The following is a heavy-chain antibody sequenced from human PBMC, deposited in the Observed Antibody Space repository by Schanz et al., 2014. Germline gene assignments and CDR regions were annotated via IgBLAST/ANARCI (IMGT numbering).Heavy chain of an antibody. CDR2: ISAYTNNT. V-gene: IGHV1-18*01. CDR1: RYTFNTYG. D-gene: IGHD5-18*01. J-gene: IGHJ6*02. Sequence: GPEVKEPGASVKVSCEASRYTFNTYGLNWVRQAPGQGLEWMGWISAYTNNTNYAQKVQGRVTMTTDTSTGTAYMELRSLRSEDTAVYYCARGPSQGYSYGHNIGAYYYGMDVWGQGTTVTVSS. CDR3: ARGPSQGYSYGHNIGAYYYGMDV.